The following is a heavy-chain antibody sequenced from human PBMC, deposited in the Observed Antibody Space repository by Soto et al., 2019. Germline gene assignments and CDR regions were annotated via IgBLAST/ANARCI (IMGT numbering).Heavy chain of an antibody. D-gene: IGHD5-12*01. CDR2: IYYSGST. Sequence: PSETLSLTYTVSGGSISSSSYYWGWIRQPPGKGLEWIGSIYYSGSTYYNPSLKSRVTISVDTSKNQFSLKLSSVTAADTAVYYCALINSGYDWYYYYMDVWGKGTTVTVSS. V-gene: IGHV4-39*01. J-gene: IGHJ6*03. CDR3: ALINSGYDWYYYYMDV. CDR1: GGSISSSSYY.